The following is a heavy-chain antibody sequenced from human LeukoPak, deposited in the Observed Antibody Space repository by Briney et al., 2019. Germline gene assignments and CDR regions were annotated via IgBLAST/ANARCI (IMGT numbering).Heavy chain of an antibody. Sequence: SSETLSLTCTVSGGSISSYYWHWIRRPPGKGLEWIGCIYDSGTTNYNPSLKSRVTISGDTAENQFSLKMSSVTAADTAVYFCARTGQQLVFASWGQGTLVTISS. CDR3: ARTGQQLVFAS. D-gene: IGHD6-13*01. V-gene: IGHV4-59*01. CDR2: IYDSGTT. J-gene: IGHJ5*01. CDR1: GGSISSYY.